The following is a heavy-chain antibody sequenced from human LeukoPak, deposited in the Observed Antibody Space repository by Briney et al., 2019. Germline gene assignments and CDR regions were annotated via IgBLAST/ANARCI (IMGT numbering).Heavy chain of an antibody. CDR2: SHTSGIT. V-gene: IGHV4-4*07. CDR3: ARYRDGYYFDY. D-gene: IGHD4-17*01. Sequence: SETLSLTCTVSGGSISGYYWSWIRQPAGKGLEWIGRSHTSGITNYNASLQSRVTMSVDTSKNQLSLKLNSVTAADTAVYFCARYRDGYYFDYWGQGTLVTVSS. J-gene: IGHJ4*02. CDR1: GGSISGYY.